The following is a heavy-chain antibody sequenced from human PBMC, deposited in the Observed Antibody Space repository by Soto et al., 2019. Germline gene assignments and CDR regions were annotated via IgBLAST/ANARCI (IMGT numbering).Heavy chain of an antibody. J-gene: IGHJ6*02. CDR1: GFTFSSYS. Sequence: GGSLRLSCAASGFTFSSYSMHWVRQAPGKGLEWVSAITRNSDIYYADSVKGRFTISRDNAQNSVSLQMDSLRAEDTAVYYCAREETAWPLAYGLDVWGQGTTVTVSS. CDR3: AREETAWPLAYGLDV. CDR2: ITRNSDI. V-gene: IGHV3-21*01. D-gene: IGHD2-21*02.